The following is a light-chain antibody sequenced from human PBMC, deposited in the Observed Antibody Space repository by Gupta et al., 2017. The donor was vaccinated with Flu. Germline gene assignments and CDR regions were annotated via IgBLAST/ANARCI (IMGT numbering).Light chain of an antibody. CDR3: QAWDSGTAV. CDR2: QDT. CDR1: ELGDKY. J-gene: IGLJ3*02. V-gene: IGLV3-1*01. Sequence: SYELTQPPSVSVSPGPTASIACFGDELGDKYAAWYQQRPGQSPVLVIFQDTKRPSGIPERFSGSNSGNTATLTISGTLPMDEADYYCQAWDSGTAVFGGGTKLTVL.